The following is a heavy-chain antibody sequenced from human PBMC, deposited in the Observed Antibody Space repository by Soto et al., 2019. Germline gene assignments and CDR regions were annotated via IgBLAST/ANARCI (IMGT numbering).Heavy chain of an antibody. CDR3: TRIPGIAAAGPTNWFDP. CDR2: IRSKAYGGTT. CDR1: GFTFGDYA. Sequence: GGSLRLSCTASGFTFGDYAMSWFRQAPGKGLEWVGFIRSKAYGGTTEYAASVKGRFTISRDDSKSIAYLQMNSLKTEDTAVYYCTRIPGIAAAGPTNWFDPWGQGTLVTVSS. D-gene: IGHD6-13*01. V-gene: IGHV3-49*03. J-gene: IGHJ5*02.